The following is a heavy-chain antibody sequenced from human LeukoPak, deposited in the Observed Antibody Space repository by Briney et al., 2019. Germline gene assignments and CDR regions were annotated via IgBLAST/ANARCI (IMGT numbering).Heavy chain of an antibody. J-gene: IGHJ4*02. V-gene: IGHV4-38-2*02. D-gene: IGHD5-12*01. Sequence: VKPSETLSPTCTVSGYSISSGYYWGWIRQPPGKGLEWIGSIYHSGSTYYNPSLKSRVTISVDTSKNQFSLKLSSVTAADTAVYYCARGPRYQLPNSGYAGADYWGQGTLVTVSS. CDR2: IYHSGST. CDR1: GYSISSGYY. CDR3: ARGPRYQLPNSGYAGADY.